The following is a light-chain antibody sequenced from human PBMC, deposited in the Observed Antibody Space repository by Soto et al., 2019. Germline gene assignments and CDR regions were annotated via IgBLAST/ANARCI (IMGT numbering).Light chain of an antibody. CDR3: QQYGSSVSYT. CDR1: QTVNSNY. Sequence: VLTQSPGTLSLSPGERATLSCRASQTVNSNYLAWYQQKPGQAPRLLIYGASSRATGIPDRFSGSGSGTDFTLTISRLEPEAFAVYYCQQYGSSVSYTFGQGTKLEIK. V-gene: IGKV3-20*01. CDR2: GAS. J-gene: IGKJ2*01.